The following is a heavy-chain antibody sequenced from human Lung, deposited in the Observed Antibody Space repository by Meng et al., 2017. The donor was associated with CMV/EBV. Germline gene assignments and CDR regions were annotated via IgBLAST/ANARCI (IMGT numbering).Heavy chain of an antibody. CDR2: IIPILAVT. J-gene: IGHJ4*02. D-gene: IGHD2-15*01. CDR3: ARAPPYCSGGPCYSFDH. V-gene: IGHV1-69*02. CDR1: TFGSYT. Sequence: TFGSYTLSWVRQAPGQGLEWMGRIIPILAVTNYAQNFQGRVKITTDKSTFTAYMELSSLESEDTAVYYCARAPPYCSGGPCYSFDHWGQGTLVTVSS.